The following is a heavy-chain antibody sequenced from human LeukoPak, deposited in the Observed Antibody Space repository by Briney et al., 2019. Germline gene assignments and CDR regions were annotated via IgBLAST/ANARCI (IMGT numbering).Heavy chain of an antibody. CDR2: VKHDGSGA. CDR1: GFPFGSYW. D-gene: IGHD2-2*01. Sequence: GGSLRLSCAASGFPFGSYWMHWVRQAPGKGLMWVSRVKHDGSGASYADSVKGRVTISRDNSKNTLYLQMNSLRAEDTAVYYCAKGNIVVVPAASSDAFDIWGQGTMVTVSS. J-gene: IGHJ3*02. V-gene: IGHV3-74*01. CDR3: AKGNIVVVPAASSDAFDI.